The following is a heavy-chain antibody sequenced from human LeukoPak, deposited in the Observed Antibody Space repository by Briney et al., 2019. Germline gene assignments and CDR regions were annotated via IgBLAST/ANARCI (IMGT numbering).Heavy chain of an antibody. V-gene: IGHV1-46*01. CDR2: INPSGGST. D-gene: IGHD1-26*01. Sequence: ASVKVSCKASGYTFTSYYMHWVRQAPGQGLEWMGIINPSGGSTSYAQKFQGRVTMTSDMSTSTFYMELSSLRSEDTAVYYCARLPVGAIYFDDYWGQGTLVTV. CDR3: ARLPVGAIYFDDY. J-gene: IGHJ4*02. CDR1: GYTFTSYY.